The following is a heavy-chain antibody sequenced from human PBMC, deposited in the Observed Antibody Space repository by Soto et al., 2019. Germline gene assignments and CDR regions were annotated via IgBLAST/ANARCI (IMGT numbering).Heavy chain of an antibody. D-gene: IGHD1-20*01. Sequence: SETLSLTCTVSGGSISSSSYYWGWIRQPPGKGLEWIGSIYYSGSTYYNPSLKSRVTISVDTSKNQFSLKLSSVTAADTAVYYCARHRRYNWNDALYYFDYWGQGTLVTVSS. J-gene: IGHJ4*02. V-gene: IGHV4-39*01. CDR3: ARHRRYNWNDALYYFDY. CDR1: GGSISSSSYY. CDR2: IYYSGST.